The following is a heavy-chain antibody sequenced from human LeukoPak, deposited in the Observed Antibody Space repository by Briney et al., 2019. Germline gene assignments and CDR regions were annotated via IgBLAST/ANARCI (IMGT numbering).Heavy chain of an antibody. CDR2: TYSSGST. V-gene: IGHV4-4*08. Sequence: SETLSLTCTVSGGSIRNYYWSWIRQPPGKGLEWIGYTYSSGSTTYNPSLQSRVTISVDTSKNQFYLRLSSVTAADTAVYYCAREDYCSGGSCYSGCFQHWGQGTLVTVSS. D-gene: IGHD2-15*01. CDR1: GGSIRNYY. CDR3: AREDYCSGGSCYSGCFQH. J-gene: IGHJ1*01.